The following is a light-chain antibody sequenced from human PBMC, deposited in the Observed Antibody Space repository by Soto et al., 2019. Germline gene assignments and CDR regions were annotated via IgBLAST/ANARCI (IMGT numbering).Light chain of an antibody. J-gene: IGKJ1*01. CDR2: GSS. Sequence: EIVLTQSPGTLSLSPGERATLSCKASQSIVSKYLAWYQRRPGQAPRLLIYGSSSRATDIPARFSGSGSGTDFTLTITRLESEDFAVYYCQQYGSSPPTFGQGTKVEFK. CDR3: QQYGSSPPT. V-gene: IGKV3-20*01. CDR1: QSIVSKY.